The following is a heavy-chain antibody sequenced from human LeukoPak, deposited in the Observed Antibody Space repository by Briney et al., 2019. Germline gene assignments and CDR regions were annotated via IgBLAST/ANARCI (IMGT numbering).Heavy chain of an antibody. Sequence: PGGSLRLSCAASGFTFSSYWMHWVRQAPGKGLVWVSRIKSDGNTNYADSVKGRFTISRDNAKNTVSLQMNSLRAEDTGVYYCARALSEIGGYYPEYFRHWGQGTLVTVSS. CDR1: GFTFSSYW. V-gene: IGHV3-74*01. CDR2: IKSDGNT. CDR3: ARALSEIGGYYPEYFRH. J-gene: IGHJ1*01. D-gene: IGHD3-22*01.